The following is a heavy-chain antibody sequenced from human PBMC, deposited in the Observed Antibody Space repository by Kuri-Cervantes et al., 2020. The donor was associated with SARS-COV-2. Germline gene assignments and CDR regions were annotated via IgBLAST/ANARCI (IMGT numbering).Heavy chain of an antibody. V-gene: IGHV1-2*02. CDR2: INPNSGGT. CDR1: GYTFTGYY. D-gene: IGHD3-10*01. J-gene: IGHJ5*02. Sequence: ASVKVSCKASGYTFTGYYMHWVRQAPGQGLEWMGWINPNSGGTNYAQKFQGRVTMTRDTSISTACMELSRLRSDDTAVYYCARALGSGYNWFDPWGQGTLVTVSS. CDR3: ARALGSGYNWFDP.